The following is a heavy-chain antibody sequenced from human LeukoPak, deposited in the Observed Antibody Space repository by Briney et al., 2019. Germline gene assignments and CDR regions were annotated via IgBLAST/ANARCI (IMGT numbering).Heavy chain of an antibody. J-gene: IGHJ4*02. CDR1: GGSITSTNYY. D-gene: IGHD4-23*01. CDR3: ARGGRYGGNPPWYDY. V-gene: IGHV4-39*07. CDR2: IFFSGST. Sequence: SETLSLTCAVSGGSITSTNYYWGWIRQPPGKGLEWIGNIFFSGSTYYNPSLKSRVTISVDTSKNQFSLKLSSVTAADTAVYYCARGGRYGGNPPWYDYWGQGTLVTVSS.